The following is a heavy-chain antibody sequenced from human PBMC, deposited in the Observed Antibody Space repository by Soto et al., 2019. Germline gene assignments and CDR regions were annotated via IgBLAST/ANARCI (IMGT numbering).Heavy chain of an antibody. D-gene: IGHD5-18*01. Sequence: QDQLVQSGAEVKKPGSSVKVSCKASGGTFSSYTISWVRQAPGQGLEWMGRIIPILGIANYAQKFQGRVTITADKSTSTAYMELSSLRSEDTAVYYCARDGTATHYFDYWGQGTLVTVSS. J-gene: IGHJ4*02. CDR2: IIPILGIA. CDR3: ARDGTATHYFDY. V-gene: IGHV1-69*08. CDR1: GGTFSSYT.